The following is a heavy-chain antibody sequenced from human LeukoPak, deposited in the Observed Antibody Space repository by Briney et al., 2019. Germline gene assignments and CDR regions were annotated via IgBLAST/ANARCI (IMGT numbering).Heavy chain of an antibody. Sequence: SETLSLTCAVYGGSFSDYYWSWIRQPPGKGLEWIGEINHSGSTNYNPSLKSRVTISVDTSKNQFSLKLSSVTAADTAVYYCARGTPMATNYYFDYWGQGTLVTGSS. D-gene: IGHD5-18*01. J-gene: IGHJ4*02. CDR3: ARGTPMATNYYFDY. CDR1: GGSFSDYY. CDR2: INHSGST. V-gene: IGHV4-34*01.